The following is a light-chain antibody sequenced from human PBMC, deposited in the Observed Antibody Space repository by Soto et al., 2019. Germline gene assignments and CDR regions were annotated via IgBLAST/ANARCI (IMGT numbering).Light chain of an antibody. V-gene: IGLV2-23*01. CDR2: EGS. Sequence: QSALTQPASVSGSPGQSITISCTGTSSAVGSQNFVSWYQQHPGKAPRLVIYEGSKPPSGVSYRSSASKSGNTDSLTISGLQAEDEADYYCCSFAGSSTSWVFGGGTKLTVL. CDR1: SSAVGSQNF. CDR3: CSFAGSSTSWV. J-gene: IGLJ3*02.